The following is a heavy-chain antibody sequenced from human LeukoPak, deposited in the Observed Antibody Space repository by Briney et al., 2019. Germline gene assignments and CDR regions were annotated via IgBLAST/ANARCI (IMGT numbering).Heavy chain of an antibody. CDR3: ARDPNGDYIGTFDM. D-gene: IGHD4-17*01. CDR2: IYYGGST. V-gene: IGHV4-39*07. J-gene: IGHJ3*02. Sequence: PSETLSLSCTVSGGSISSSSYYWGWIRQPLGKGLEWIGSIYYGGSTYYNSSLKSRVTISVDTSKNQFSLRVSSVTAADTAVYFCARDPNGDYIGTFDMWGRGTMVSVSS. CDR1: GGSISSSSYY.